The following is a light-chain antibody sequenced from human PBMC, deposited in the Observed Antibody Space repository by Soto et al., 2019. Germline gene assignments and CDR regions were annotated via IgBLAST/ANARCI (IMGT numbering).Light chain of an antibody. CDR3: MQATHWPLT. CDR1: QNLEYSDGNTF. J-gene: IGKJ4*01. Sequence: DVLLTQSPVSLPVTLGQPASISCRSPQNLEYSDGNTFLSWFHQRPGQSPRRLIYQVSKRDSGVPDRFSGSGSGTDFTLKISRVEAEDVGLYYCMQATHWPLTFGGGTKVEI. V-gene: IGKV2-30*01. CDR2: QVS.